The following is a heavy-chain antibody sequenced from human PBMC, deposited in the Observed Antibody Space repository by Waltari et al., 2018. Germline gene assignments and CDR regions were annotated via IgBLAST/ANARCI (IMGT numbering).Heavy chain of an antibody. D-gene: IGHD1-7*01. CDR2: INTDGSST. CDR3: AELSSSAFHI. Sequence: EVQLVESGGGLVQPGESLRLSCAASGFTFSSYWMHWVRQAPGKGLACVSRINTDGSSTSYADSVMGRSTISRDNAKNTLYLQMNSLTVDDTAVYYCAELSSSAFHIWGQGTMVTVSS. V-gene: IGHV3-74*01. J-gene: IGHJ3*02. CDR1: GFTFSSYW.